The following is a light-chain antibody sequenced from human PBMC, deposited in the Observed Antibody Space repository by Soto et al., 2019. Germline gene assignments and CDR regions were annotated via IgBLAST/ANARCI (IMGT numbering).Light chain of an antibody. Sequence: IVLTQSPGTLSLSPGERATLSCRASQSFSSSYLAWYQQKPGQAPRLLIYGASSRATGIPDRFSGSGSGTDFTLTISRLEPEDFAVYYCQQYATSPRTFGQGTKVDIK. CDR1: QSFSSSY. CDR3: QQYATSPRT. J-gene: IGKJ1*01. V-gene: IGKV3-20*01. CDR2: GAS.